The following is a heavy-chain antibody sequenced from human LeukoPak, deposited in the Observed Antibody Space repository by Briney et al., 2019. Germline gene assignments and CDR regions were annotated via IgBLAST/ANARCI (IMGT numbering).Heavy chain of an antibody. CDR2: INWNGGST. J-gene: IGHJ4*02. Sequence: RSGGSLRLSCAASGFTFYDYGMSWVRQAPGKGLEWVSGINWNGGSTGYADSVKGRFTISRDNAKNSLYLQMNSLRAEDTAVYYCAKGGSLYQLPHYFDYWGQGTLVTVSS. CDR1: GFTFYDYG. CDR3: AKGGSLYQLPHYFDY. D-gene: IGHD2-2*01. V-gene: IGHV3-20*04.